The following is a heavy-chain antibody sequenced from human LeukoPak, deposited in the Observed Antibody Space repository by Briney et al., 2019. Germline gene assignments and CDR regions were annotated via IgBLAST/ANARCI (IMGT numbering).Heavy chain of an antibody. V-gene: IGHV3-48*04. CDR1: GFTFSSYS. J-gene: IGHJ4*02. Sequence: GGSLRLSCAASGFTFSSYSMNWVRQAPGKGLEWVSYISSSSTIYYADSVKGRFTISRDNAKNSLYLQMNSLRAEDTAVYYCARGDSYGATFDYWGQGTLVTVSS. CDR3: ARGDSYGATFDY. CDR2: ISSSSTI. D-gene: IGHD4/OR15-4a*01.